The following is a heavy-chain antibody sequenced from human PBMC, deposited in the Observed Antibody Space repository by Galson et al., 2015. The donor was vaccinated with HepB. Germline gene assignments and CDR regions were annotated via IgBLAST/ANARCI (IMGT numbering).Heavy chain of an antibody. CDR3: ARDKWFGELSHYGMDV. V-gene: IGHV1-69*04. CDR2: IIPILGIA. J-gene: IGHJ6*02. D-gene: IGHD3-10*01. CDR1: GGTFSSYA. Sequence: SCKASGGTFSSYAISWVRQAPGQGLEWMGRIIPILGIASYAQKFQGRVTITADKSTSTAYMELSSLRSEDTAVYYCARDKWFGELSHYGMDVWGQGTTVTVSS.